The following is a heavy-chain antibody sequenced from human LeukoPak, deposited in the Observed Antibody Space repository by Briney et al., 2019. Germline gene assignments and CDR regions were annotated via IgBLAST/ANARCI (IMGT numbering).Heavy chain of an antibody. CDR3: STAFYGAPLA. CDR1: GFTFSSAW. Sequence: GGSLRLSCAASGFTFSSAWMTWVRQTPGKGLEWVARITSKSYEGTTDYAAPVKGRFTISRDDSKNTLYLQMNSLEIEDTAVYYCSTAFYGAPLAWGQGTLVTVSS. V-gene: IGHV3-15*01. CDR2: ITSKSYEGTT. J-gene: IGHJ5*02. D-gene: IGHD4-17*01.